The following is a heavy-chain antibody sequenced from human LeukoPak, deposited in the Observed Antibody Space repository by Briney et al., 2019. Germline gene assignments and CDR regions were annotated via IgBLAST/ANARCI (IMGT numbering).Heavy chain of an antibody. CDR1: GYTFSSSV. J-gene: IGHJ4*02. D-gene: IGHD2-2*01. CDR2: INAGNGNT. V-gene: IGHV1-3*01. CDR3: ARDTELLFGIDY. Sequence: ASVKVSCKASGYTFSSSVMHWVRQAPGQRLEWMGWINAGNGNTKYSQKFQGRVTITRDTSASTAYMELSSLRYEDTAVFYCARDTELLFGIDYWGQGTLVTVSS.